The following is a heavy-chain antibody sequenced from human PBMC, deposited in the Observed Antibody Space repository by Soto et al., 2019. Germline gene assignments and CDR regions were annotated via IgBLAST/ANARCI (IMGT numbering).Heavy chain of an antibody. CDR1: GDSVSESSVS. D-gene: IGHD6-13*01. CDR3: ARGPRPAVAAAGRGYYYYYGMDV. Sequence: PSQTLSLTCAISGDSVSESSVSWNWIRQSPSRGLEWLGRTYYRSKWYNDYAVSVKSRITINPDTSKNQFSLQLNSVTPEDTAVYYCARGPRPAVAAAGRGYYYYYGMDVWGQGTTVTVSS. J-gene: IGHJ6*02. CDR2: TYYRSKWYN. V-gene: IGHV6-1*01.